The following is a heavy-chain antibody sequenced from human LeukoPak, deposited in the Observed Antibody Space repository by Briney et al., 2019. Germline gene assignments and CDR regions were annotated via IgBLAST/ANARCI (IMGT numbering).Heavy chain of an antibody. CDR3: ARPTYCGGDCYSGGAFDP. D-gene: IGHD2-21*02. V-gene: IGHV5-51*01. CDR1: GYSFTSYW. CDR2: IYPGDSDT. J-gene: IGHJ5*02. Sequence: GESLKISCKGSGYSFTSYWIGWVRQMPGKGLEWMGIIYPGDSDTRYSPSFQGQVTISADKSISTAYLQWSSLKASDTAMYYCARPTYCGGDCYSGGAFDPWGQGTLVTVSS.